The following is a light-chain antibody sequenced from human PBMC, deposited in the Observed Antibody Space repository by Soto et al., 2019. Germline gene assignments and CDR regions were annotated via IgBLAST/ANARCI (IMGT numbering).Light chain of an antibody. CDR2: EVS. CDR1: TSDVGGYNY. J-gene: IGLJ1*01. Sequence: SVLTQPASVSGSPGQSITISCTGTTSDVGGYNYVSWYQQHPGKVPKLLIHEVSNRPSGVSNRFSGSKSGNTASLTISGLQAEDEADYYCLSKTSSSYVFGAGTKVTAL. CDR3: LSKTSSSYV. V-gene: IGLV2-14*01.